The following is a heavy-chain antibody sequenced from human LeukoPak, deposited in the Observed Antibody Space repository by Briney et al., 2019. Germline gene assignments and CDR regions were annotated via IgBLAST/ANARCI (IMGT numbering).Heavy chain of an antibody. V-gene: IGHV3-43*02. CDR3: GRDFTAANGNLDY. Sequence: GGSLRLSCVASGFTFDDYTMHWVRQAPGKGLEWVSLISGDSGTTNYADSLKGRFTISRDNGKNSLYLQMNGLRTEDTAFYYCGRDFTAANGNLDYWGQGTLVTVSS. D-gene: IGHD6-13*01. CDR2: ISGDSGTT. CDR1: GFTFDDYT. J-gene: IGHJ4*02.